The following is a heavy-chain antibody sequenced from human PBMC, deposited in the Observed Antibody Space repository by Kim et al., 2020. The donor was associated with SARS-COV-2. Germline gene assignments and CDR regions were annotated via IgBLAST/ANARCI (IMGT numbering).Heavy chain of an antibody. Sequence: GGSLRLSCAASGFTFGDYSIHWVRQAPGKGLEWVSGISWNGGIIVYADSVKGRFTISRDNAKNYLYLQMNSLRAEDTALYYCTRRAPSGRFFDNWGQGTLVTVSS. CDR1: GFTFGDYS. D-gene: IGHD6-19*01. J-gene: IGHJ4*02. CDR2: ISWNGGII. CDR3: TRRAPSGRFFDN. V-gene: IGHV3-9*01.